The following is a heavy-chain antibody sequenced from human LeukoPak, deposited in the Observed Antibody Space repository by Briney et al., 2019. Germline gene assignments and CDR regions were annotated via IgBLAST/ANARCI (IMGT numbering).Heavy chain of an antibody. CDR3: ARGGRDGFDI. CDR2: IANDGAT. D-gene: IGHD2-15*01. J-gene: IGHJ3*02. CDR1: GFTFSNYD. Sequence: PGGCLRLSCAASGFTFSNYDMHWVRHASGKGLEWVSAIANDGATFYSGSVKGRFIISRENAKRSLYLQMNSLRVGDTALYYCARGGRDGFDIWGQGTLVTVSS. V-gene: IGHV3-13*01.